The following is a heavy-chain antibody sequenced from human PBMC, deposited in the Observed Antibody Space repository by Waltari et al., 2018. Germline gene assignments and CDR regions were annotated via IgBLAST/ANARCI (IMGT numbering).Heavy chain of an antibody. J-gene: IGHJ4*02. V-gene: IGHV4-4*02. CDR1: GDSMNSNSW. CDR2: VLRNGRS. CDR3: ARDRGTGLYLDS. D-gene: IGHD1-1*01. Sequence: QLQLQESGPGLVKPSETLSLTCTVSGDSMNSNSWWSWVRQSPDKGLEWIGQVLRNGRSNYNPSLEGRVIISLDTSNNRFSLEVTSATAVDTAVYYCARDRGTGLYLDSWGPGTLVTVS.